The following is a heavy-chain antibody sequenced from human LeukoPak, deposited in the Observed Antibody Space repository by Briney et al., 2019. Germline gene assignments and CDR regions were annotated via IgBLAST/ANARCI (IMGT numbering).Heavy chain of an antibody. D-gene: IGHD3-22*01. CDR1: GGSFSDYY. CDR3: ARAPWLLLYYYYYGMDV. Sequence: PSETLSLTCAVYGGSFSDYYWTWIRQPPGKGLEWIGEINHSGSTNYNPSLKSRVTISVDTSKNQFSLKLSSVTAADTAVYYCARAPWLLLYYYYYGMDVWGQGTTVTVSS. J-gene: IGHJ6*02. V-gene: IGHV4-34*01. CDR2: INHSGST.